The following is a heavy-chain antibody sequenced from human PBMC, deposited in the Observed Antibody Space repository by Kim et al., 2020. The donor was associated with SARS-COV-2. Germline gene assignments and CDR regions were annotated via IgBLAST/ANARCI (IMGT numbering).Heavy chain of an antibody. J-gene: IGHJ4*02. Sequence: NEAQKLQGRGTMTRDTTSSTAYMELSRLRSDDTAVYYCARARGSVNDFDYWGQGTLVTVSS. V-gene: IGHV1-2*02. D-gene: IGHD4-17*01. CDR3: ARARGSVNDFDY.